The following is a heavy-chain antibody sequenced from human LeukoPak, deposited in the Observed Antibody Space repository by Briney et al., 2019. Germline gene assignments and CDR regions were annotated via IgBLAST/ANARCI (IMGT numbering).Heavy chain of an antibody. J-gene: IGHJ4*02. D-gene: IGHD5-24*01. V-gene: IGHV4-59*01. CDR2: IYSSGTT. CDR3: ARDRGWLQFDY. CDR1: GGSISNYY. Sequence: SETLSLTCTVSGGSISNYYWSWIRQPPGKGLEWIGYIYSSGTTNHNPSLKSRVTISVDTSKNQFSLKLSSVTAADTAVYYCARDRGWLQFDYWGQGTLVTVSS.